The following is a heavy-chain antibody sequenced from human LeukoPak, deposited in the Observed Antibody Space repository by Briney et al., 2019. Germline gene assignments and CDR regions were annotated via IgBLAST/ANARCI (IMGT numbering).Heavy chain of an antibody. CDR3: AKHEADFCSCFDS. Sequence: GGSLRLSCEASGFTFSSYAMAWVRQAPGKGLEWVSSISDYTGDTYSADSVKGRFSISRDNAKSTLFLEMNSLRAEDTAVYYCAKHEADFCSCFDSWGQGTLVTVSS. J-gene: IGHJ4*02. CDR1: GFTFSSYA. D-gene: IGHD3-3*01. V-gene: IGHV3-23*01. CDR2: ISDYTGDT.